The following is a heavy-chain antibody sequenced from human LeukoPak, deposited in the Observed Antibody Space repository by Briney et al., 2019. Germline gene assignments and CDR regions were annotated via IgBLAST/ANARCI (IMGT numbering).Heavy chain of an antibody. V-gene: IGHV3-48*03. D-gene: IGHD2-21*01. CDR1: GFTFSSYE. CDR3: ARGDSSSILINDAFDF. CDR2: ISSSSSTT. Sequence: GRSLRLSCAASGFTFSSYEMNWIRQAPGKGLEWVAYISSSSSTTYYADSVKGRFTISRDNAKNSLSLQLSSLRGEDTALYYCARGDSSSILINDAFDFWGQGTMVTVSS. J-gene: IGHJ3*01.